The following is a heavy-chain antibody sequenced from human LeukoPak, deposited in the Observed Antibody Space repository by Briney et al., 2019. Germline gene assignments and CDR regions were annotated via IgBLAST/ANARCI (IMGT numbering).Heavy chain of an antibody. Sequence: GGSLRLSCTASGFTFGDYAMTWFRQAPGKGLEWVGFIRSKVSGGTTEYAASVKGRFTISRDDSKSIASLQMNSLKTEDTAVYYCSRGGYKFEYWGQGTLVTVSS. V-gene: IGHV3-49*03. D-gene: IGHD3-10*01. CDR3: SRGGYKFEY. J-gene: IGHJ4*02. CDR1: GFTFGDYA. CDR2: IRSKVSGGTT.